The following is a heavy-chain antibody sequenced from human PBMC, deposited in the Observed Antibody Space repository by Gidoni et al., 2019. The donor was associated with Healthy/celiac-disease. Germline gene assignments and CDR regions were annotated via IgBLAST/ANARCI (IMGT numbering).Heavy chain of an antibody. CDR1: VFTFSSYA. J-gene: IGHJ4*02. CDR3: ASNSRAVDY. Sequence: QVQLVESGGGVFQPCRSLRRSCAASVFTFSSYAMHWVRQAPGQGLEWVAVISYDGSNKYYADSVKGRFTISRDKSKNTLYLQMNSLRAEDTAVYYCASNSRAVDYWGQGTLVTVSS. V-gene: IGHV3-30*04. D-gene: IGHD6-13*01. CDR2: ISYDGSNK.